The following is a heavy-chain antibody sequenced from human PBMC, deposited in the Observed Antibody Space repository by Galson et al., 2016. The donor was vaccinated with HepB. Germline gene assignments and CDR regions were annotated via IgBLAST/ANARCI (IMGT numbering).Heavy chain of an antibody. J-gene: IGHJ6*02. CDR3: ARDMDGMDV. CDR2: ITGSGGTT. CDR1: GFSFSTSG. V-gene: IGHV3-23*01. Sequence: SLRLSCAASGFSFSTSGMSWVRQTPGRGLEWVSGITGSGGTTHYADSVKGRFTISRDNSKNMLYLQMNNLRAEDTAVYYCARDMDGMDVWGHGTTVTVSS. D-gene: IGHD3-10*01.